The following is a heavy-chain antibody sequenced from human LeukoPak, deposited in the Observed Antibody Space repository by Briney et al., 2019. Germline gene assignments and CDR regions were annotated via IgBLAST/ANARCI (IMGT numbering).Heavy chain of an antibody. J-gene: IGHJ6*02. CDR2: ISSSSSYI. V-gene: IGHV3-21*01. CDR1: GFTFSSYS. CDR3: AKVLGSGVSYYYGMDV. Sequence: GGSLRLSCAASGFTFSSYSMNWVRQAPGKGLEWVSSISSSSSYIYYADSVKGRLTISRDNAKNSLYLQMNSLRAEDTAVYYCAKVLGSGVSYYYGMDVWGQGTTVTVSS. D-gene: IGHD2-15*01.